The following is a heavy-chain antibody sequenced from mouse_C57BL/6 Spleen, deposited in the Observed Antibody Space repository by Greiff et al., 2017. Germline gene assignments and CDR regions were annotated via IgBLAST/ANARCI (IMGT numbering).Heavy chain of an antibody. CDR1: GFTFSDYY. D-gene: IGHD1-1*01. CDR3: ARWDYGSSYDFDV. V-gene: IGHV5-12*01. J-gene: IGHJ1*03. CDR2: ISNGGGST. Sequence: EVQRVESGGGLVQPGGSLKLSCAASGFTFSDYYMYWVRQTPEKRLEWVAYISNGGGSTYYPDTVKGRFTISRDNAKNTLYLQMSRLKSEDTAMYYCARWDYGSSYDFDVWGTGTTVTVSS.